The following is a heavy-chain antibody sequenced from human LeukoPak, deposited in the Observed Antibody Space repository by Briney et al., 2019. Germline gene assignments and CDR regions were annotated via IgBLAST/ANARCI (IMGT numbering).Heavy chain of an antibody. Sequence: SETLSLTCTVSGYFISGGYYWGWIRQPPGKGLQWIGSIFQRGYSYYNPSLKSRVTISVDTSRNQFSLKLSSVTAADTAVYYCAGDKETTGNGRPNWFDPWGQGTLVTVSS. J-gene: IGHJ5*02. CDR1: GYFISGGYY. CDR2: IFQRGYS. CDR3: AGDKETTGNGRPNWFDP. V-gene: IGHV4-38-2*02. D-gene: IGHD1-1*01.